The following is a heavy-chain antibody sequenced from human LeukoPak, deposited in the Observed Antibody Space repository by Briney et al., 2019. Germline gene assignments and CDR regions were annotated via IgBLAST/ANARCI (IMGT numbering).Heavy chain of an antibody. CDR2: ISSSGSTI. V-gene: IGHV3-48*03. CDR1: GFTFSSYE. D-gene: IGHD6-19*01. Sequence: PGGSLRLSCAASGFTFSSYEMNWVRQAPGKGLEWVSYISSSGSTIYYADSVKGRFTISRDNAKNSLYLQMNSLRAEDTAVYYCARGIAVAGYYFDYWGQGTLVTVSS. CDR3: ARGIAVAGYYFDY. J-gene: IGHJ4*02.